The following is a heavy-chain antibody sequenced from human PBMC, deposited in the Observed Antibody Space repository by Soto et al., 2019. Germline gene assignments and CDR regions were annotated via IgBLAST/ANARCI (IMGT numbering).Heavy chain of an antibody. Sequence: QVQVVEAGGGVVQPGRSLRLSCAASGFTFSSYAMHWVRQAPGKGLEWVAGISNDGNNKYYADSVKGRFTISRDNSKNTLYLQMNSLRPEDTAVYYCARDRGIDWFDPWGQGTLVTVSS. CDR2: ISNDGNNK. CDR1: GFTFSSYA. D-gene: IGHD6-13*01. CDR3: ARDRGIDWFDP. V-gene: IGHV3-30-3*01. J-gene: IGHJ5*02.